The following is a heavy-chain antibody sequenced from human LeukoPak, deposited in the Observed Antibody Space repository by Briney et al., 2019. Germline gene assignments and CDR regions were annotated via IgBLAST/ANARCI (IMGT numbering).Heavy chain of an antibody. J-gene: IGHJ5*02. V-gene: IGHV1-18*01. D-gene: IGHD4-17*01. CDR1: GYTFTSYD. CDR2: ISAYNGNT. Sequence: GASVKVSCKASGYTFTSYDINWVRQATGQGLEWMGWISAYNGNTNYAQKLQGRVTMTTDTSTSTAYMELRSLRSDDTAVYYCARDRNDYGWFDPWGQGTLVTVSS. CDR3: ARDRNDYGWFDP.